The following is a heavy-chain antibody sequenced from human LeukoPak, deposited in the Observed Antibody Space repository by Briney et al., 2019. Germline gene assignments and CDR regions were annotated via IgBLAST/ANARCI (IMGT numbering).Heavy chain of an antibody. CDR2: FDPEDGET. J-gene: IGHJ4*02. CDR3: ATDRWRLYYFDY. Sequence: ASVKVSCKVSGYTLTELSVHWVRQAPGKGLEWMGGFDPEDGETIYAQKFQGRVTMTEDTSTDTAYMELSSLRSEDTAVYYCATDRWRLYYFDYWGQGTLVTVSS. CDR1: GYTLTELS. V-gene: IGHV1-24*01. D-gene: IGHD2-21*01.